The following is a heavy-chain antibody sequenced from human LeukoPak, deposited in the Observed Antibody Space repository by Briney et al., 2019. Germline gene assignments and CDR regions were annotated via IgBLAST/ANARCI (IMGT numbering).Heavy chain of an antibody. V-gene: IGHV3-30*18. CDR3: AKGDPYGSGTYPVDY. D-gene: IGHD3-10*01. CDR2: ISYDGSNK. J-gene: IGHJ4*01. CDR1: GFTFSSYG. Sequence: GRSLRLSCAASGFTFSSYGMHWVRQAPGKGLEWVAVISYDGSNKYYADSVKGRFTISRDNSKNTLYLQMNSLRPEDTAMYYCAKGDPYGSGTYPVDYWGHGTLVTVSS.